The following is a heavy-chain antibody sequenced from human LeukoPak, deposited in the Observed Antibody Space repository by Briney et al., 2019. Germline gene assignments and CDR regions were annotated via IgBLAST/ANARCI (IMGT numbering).Heavy chain of an antibody. D-gene: IGHD3-22*01. CDR3: ARASGTDGSGYVQVDY. V-gene: IGHV3-74*03. CDR1: GFTLNNYW. J-gene: IGHJ4*02. CDR2: INSDGTDT. Sequence: HPGGSLRLSCAASGFTLNNYWMHWVRQAPGEGLVWVSRINSDGTDTTYADSVKGRFTISRDNAQNTVYLQMNSLRTEDTAVYYCARASGTDGSGYVQVDYWGQGTLVTVSS.